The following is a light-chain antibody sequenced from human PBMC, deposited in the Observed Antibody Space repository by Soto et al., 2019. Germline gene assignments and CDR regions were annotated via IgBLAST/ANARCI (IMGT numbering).Light chain of an antibody. Sequence: SYELTQPPSVSVAPGKTARITCGGNNIGSKSVHCYQQKPGQAPVLVIYYDSDRPSGIPERFSGSNSGNTATLTISRVEAGDEADYYCQVWDSSSGLVVFGGGTKLTVL. CDR3: QVWDSSSGLVV. J-gene: IGLJ2*01. CDR2: YDS. CDR1: NIGSKS. V-gene: IGLV3-21*04.